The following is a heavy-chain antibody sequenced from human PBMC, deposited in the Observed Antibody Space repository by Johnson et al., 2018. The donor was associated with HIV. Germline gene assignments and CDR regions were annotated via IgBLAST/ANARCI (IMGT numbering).Heavy chain of an antibody. J-gene: IGHJ3*02. D-gene: IGHD1-26*01. CDR3: AKGGGRGTFSTDDSFDI. CDR2: ISYDGSNK. CDR1: GFTLSSYG. Sequence: QMLLVESGGGVVQPGRSLRLSCAASGFTLSSYGMHWVRQAPGKGLEWVAVISYDGSNKYYADSVKGRFTISRDNSKNTLYLQMNSLRAEDTAVYYCAKGGGRGTFSTDDSFDIWGQGTMVTVSS. V-gene: IGHV3-30*18.